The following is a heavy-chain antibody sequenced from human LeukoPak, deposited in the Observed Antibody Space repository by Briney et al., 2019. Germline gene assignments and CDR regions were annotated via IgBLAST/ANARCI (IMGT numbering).Heavy chain of an antibody. Sequence: GGSLRLSCAASGFTFSSYSMNWVRQAPGKGLEWVSSNSSSSSYIYYADSVKGRFTISRDNAKNSLYLQMNSLRAEDTAVYYCARSVGYSYGYGYDAFDIWGQGTMVTVSS. CDR1: GFTFSSYS. CDR3: ARSVGYSYGYGYDAFDI. V-gene: IGHV3-21*01. CDR2: NSSSSSYI. D-gene: IGHD5-18*01. J-gene: IGHJ3*02.